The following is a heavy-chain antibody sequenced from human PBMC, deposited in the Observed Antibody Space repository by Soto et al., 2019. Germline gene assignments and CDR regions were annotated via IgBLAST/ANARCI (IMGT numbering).Heavy chain of an antibody. CDR2: ISGSGGST. V-gene: IGHV3-23*01. CDR3: AKSHGDYLYYYYGMDV. J-gene: IGHJ6*02. Sequence: PGGSLRLSCAASGFTFSSYAMSWVRQAPGKGLEWVSAISGSGGSTYYADSVKGRFTISRDNSKNTLYLQMNSLRAEDTAVYYCAKSHGDYLYYYYGMDVWGQGPTVTVSS. CDR1: GFTFSSYA. D-gene: IGHD4-17*01.